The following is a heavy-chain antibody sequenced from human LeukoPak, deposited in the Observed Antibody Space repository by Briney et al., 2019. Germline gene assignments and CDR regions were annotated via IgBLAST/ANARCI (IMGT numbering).Heavy chain of an antibody. CDR3: ARSIPYGDYVAFDI. D-gene: IGHD4-17*01. V-gene: IGHV4-61*01. Sequence: SGTLSLTCAVSTYSITNDYHWAWVRQSPGKGLEWIGYIYYSGSTNYNPSLKSRVTISVDTSKNQFSLKLSSVTAADTAVYYCARSIPYGDYVAFDIWGQGTMVTVSS. CDR2: IYYSGST. CDR1: TYSITNDYH. J-gene: IGHJ3*02.